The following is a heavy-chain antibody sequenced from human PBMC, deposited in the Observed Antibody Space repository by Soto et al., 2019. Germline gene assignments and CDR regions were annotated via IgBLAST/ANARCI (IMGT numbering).Heavy chain of an antibody. J-gene: IGHJ4*01. CDR3: AFKGTFHSHY. Sequence: PGGSLRLSCAGSVFTFSGYAMTLVRQAPGKGLEWGSVISTSDDRPDYADSVKGRFTISRDNSKKMLCLQMNSLRVQDTAIYYCAFKGTFHSHYWGHGTTVTVSS. V-gene: IGHV3-23*01. CDR2: ISTSDDRP. D-gene: IGHD3-10*01. CDR1: VFTFSGYA.